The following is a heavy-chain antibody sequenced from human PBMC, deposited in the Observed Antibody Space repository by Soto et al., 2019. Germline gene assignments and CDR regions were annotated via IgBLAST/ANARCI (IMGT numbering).Heavy chain of an antibody. Sequence: GASVKVSCKASGGTFSSYAISWVRQAPGQGLEWMGGIIPIFGTANYAQKFQGRVTITADESTSTAYMELSSLRSEDTAVYYRARVWSGYQNWFDPWGQGTLVTVSS. CDR2: IIPIFGTA. D-gene: IGHD3-3*01. J-gene: IGHJ5*02. V-gene: IGHV1-69*13. CDR1: GGTFSSYA. CDR3: ARVWSGYQNWFDP.